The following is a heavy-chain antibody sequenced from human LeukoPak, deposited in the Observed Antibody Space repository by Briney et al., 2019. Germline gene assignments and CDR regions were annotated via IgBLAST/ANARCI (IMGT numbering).Heavy chain of an antibody. Sequence: GGSLRLSCAASGFTFSSYEMNWVRQAPGKGLEWVSYISSSGSTIYYADSVKGRFTISRDNAKNSLYLQMDSLRGEDTAVYYCAGVWSGYYSEQRGQGTLVTVSS. V-gene: IGHV3-48*03. CDR3: AGVWSGYYSEQ. CDR2: ISSSGSTI. J-gene: IGHJ4*02. CDR1: GFTFSSYE. D-gene: IGHD3-3*01.